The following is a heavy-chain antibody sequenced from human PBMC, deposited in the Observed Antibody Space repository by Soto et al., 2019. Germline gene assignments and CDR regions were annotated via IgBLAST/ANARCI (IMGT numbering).Heavy chain of an antibody. D-gene: IGHD2-2*01. V-gene: IGHV4-30-2*01. CDR1: GGSISIVGYY. J-gene: IGHJ5*02. Sequence: PSETLSLTCSVSGGSISIVGYYWSWIRHQPGKGLEWIGYFYNSGTTYYNPSLQSAVTISVDRSKNQFSLKLSSVTAADTAVYYCARVPDRWGQGTLVTVSS. CDR2: FYNSGTT. CDR3: ARVPDR.